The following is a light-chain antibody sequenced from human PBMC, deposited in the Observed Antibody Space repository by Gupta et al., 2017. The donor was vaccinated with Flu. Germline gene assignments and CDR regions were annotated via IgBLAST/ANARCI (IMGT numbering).Light chain of an antibody. J-gene: IGLJ1*01. CDR2: NKN. V-gene: IGLV1-44*01. CDR3: AAWDDNLNV. CDR1: NSNIGSYA. Sequence: QSVLTQPPSASGTPGQRVTISCSGSNSNIGSYAVNWYQQLPGSAPKVLVYNKNQRPSGVPDRFSGSKSGTSASLAISGLQSEDEADYYCAAWDDNLNVFGTGTKVTVL.